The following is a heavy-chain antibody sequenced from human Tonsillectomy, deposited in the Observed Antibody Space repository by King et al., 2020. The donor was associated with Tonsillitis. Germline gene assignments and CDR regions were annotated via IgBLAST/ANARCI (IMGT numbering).Heavy chain of an antibody. Sequence: MQLQESGPGLLKPSETLSLTCTVSSGSISSYYWNWVRQSPGKALEWISYVCNSGSTNYTNYDPSLSSRVTMSIDTSKNQFSLKLSSVTAADTAVYFCSEGVPPTIWGQGTLVTISS. V-gene: IGHV4-59*01. CDR2: VCNSGSTNYT. D-gene: IGHD4/OR15-4a*01. J-gene: IGHJ4*02. CDR3: SEGVPPTI. CDR1: SGSISSYY.